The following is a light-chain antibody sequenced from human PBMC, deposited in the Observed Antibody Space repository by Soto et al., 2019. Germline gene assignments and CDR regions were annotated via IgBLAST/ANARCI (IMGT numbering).Light chain of an antibody. Sequence: QSVLTQPPSVSEAPGQAVTISCSGTGSNIGTHSVSWYQQLPGTVPKLLIYDNNKQPSEIPDRFSGSKSATSATLGITGVLTEDEADYYCASWNSGLIAGVFGAGTKLTVL. V-gene: IGLV1-51*01. CDR2: DNN. J-gene: IGLJ2*01. CDR1: GSNIGTHS. CDR3: ASWNSGLIAGV.